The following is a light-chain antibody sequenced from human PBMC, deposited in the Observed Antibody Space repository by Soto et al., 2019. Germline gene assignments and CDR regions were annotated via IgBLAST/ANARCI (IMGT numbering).Light chain of an antibody. CDR2: KAS. CDR3: QQYTGPPTT. Sequence: DIQMTQSSSTLSAVVGDRVTITCRASQSISSWLAWYQQKPGKAPKLLIYKASSLQSGVPSRFSGSGSGTDFTLTITRLEPEDSAVYFCQQYTGPPTTFGQGTRLEIK. CDR1: QSISSW. J-gene: IGKJ5*01. V-gene: IGKV1-5*03.